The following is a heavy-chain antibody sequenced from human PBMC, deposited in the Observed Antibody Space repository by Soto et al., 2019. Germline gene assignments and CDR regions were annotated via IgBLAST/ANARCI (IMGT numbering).Heavy chain of an antibody. V-gene: IGHV3-23*01. CDR3: ASSETSGSPSDY. CDR1: GFTFSSYA. CDR2: ISGSGGST. Sequence: PGGSLRLSCAASGFTFSSYAMSWVRQAPGKGLEWVSAISGSGGSTYYADSVKGRFTISRDNSKNTLYLQMNSLIAEDTAVYYCASSETSGSPSDYWGQGTLVTVSS. J-gene: IGHJ4*02. D-gene: IGHD1-26*01.